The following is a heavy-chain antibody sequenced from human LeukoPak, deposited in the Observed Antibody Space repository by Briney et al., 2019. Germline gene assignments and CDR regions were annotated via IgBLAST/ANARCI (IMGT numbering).Heavy chain of an antibody. J-gene: IGHJ6*02. Sequence: GGSLRLSCAASGFTFSSYGMHWVRQAPGKGLEWVAVISYDRSNKYYADSVKGRFTISRDNSKNTLYLQMNSLRAEDTAVYYCAKDLDGSGSSSNYYYYYGMDVWGQGTTVTVSS. CDR3: AKDLDGSGSSSNYYYYYGMDV. D-gene: IGHD3-10*01. CDR2: ISYDRSNK. CDR1: GFTFSSYG. V-gene: IGHV3-30*18.